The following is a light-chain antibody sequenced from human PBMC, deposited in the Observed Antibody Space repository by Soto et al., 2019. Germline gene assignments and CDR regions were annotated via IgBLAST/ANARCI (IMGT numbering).Light chain of an antibody. CDR2: GVF. CDR3: QHYDGSPRT. J-gene: IGKJ2*01. V-gene: IGKV3-20*01. Sequence: VLTQSPGTVSLSPGEKATLSCRTSQSVSSNYLAWYQQKPGQAPRLLIYGVFNRATGIPDRFSGSGSGTDFSLTISRLAPEDVAVYFCQHYDGSPRTFGQGTRLQI. CDR1: QSVSSNY.